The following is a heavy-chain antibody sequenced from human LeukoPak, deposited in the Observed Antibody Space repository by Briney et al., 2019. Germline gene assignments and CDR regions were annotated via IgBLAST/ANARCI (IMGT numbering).Heavy chain of an antibody. CDR3: ASSSSWGYYFDY. Sequence: GASVKVSCKASGYTFTSYYMHWVRQAPGQGLEWMGIINPSGGSTSCAQKFQGRVTMTRDTSTSTVYMELSSLRSEDTAVYYCASSSSWGYYFDYWGQGTLVTVSS. J-gene: IGHJ4*02. V-gene: IGHV1-46*01. CDR1: GYTFTSYY. CDR2: INPSGGST. D-gene: IGHD6-6*01.